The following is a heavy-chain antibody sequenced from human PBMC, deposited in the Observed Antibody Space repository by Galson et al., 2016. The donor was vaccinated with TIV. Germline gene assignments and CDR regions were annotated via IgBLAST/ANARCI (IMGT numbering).Heavy chain of an antibody. Sequence: VKVFCKVSGYTFTDYYLHWVQQAPGKGPEWMGLIDPKDGETIYTEKFQDRVTITADTSTDTAYMELSSLTSDDTAVYYCATLAIRAWGQGTLVTVSS. CDR3: ATLAIRA. J-gene: IGHJ5*02. V-gene: IGHV1-69-2*01. CDR2: IDPKDGET. CDR1: GYTFTDYY. D-gene: IGHD3-10*01.